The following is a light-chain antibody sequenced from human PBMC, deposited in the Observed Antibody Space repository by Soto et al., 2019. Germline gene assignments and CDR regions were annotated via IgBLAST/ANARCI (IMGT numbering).Light chain of an antibody. J-gene: IGKJ1*01. CDR3: QQYNYYSRT. V-gene: IGKV1-5*03. CDR1: RISSTW. Sequence: DIQMTQSPSTLPASVAHTLAVPCPTQRISSTWLAWYQQKPGKAPKLLIYEASSLPTGVSPRFSGSGSGTEFTLTISSLQPDDFATYYCQQYNYYSRTFGQGTKVDIK. CDR2: EAS.